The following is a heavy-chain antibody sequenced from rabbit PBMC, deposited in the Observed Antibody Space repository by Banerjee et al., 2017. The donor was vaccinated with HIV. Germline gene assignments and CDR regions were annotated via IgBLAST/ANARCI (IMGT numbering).Heavy chain of an antibody. J-gene: IGHJ4*01. CDR1: GFSFSSSYW. D-gene: IGHD4-1*01. V-gene: IGHV1S45*01. Sequence: QQQLEESGGGLVKPEGSLTLSCTASGFSFSSSYWICWVRQAPGKGLEWIACIYAGSSGSTYYASWAKGRFTISKTSSTTVTLQMTSLTAADTATYFCARDLAGVTGWNFGLWGPGTLVTVS. CDR2: IYAGSSGST. CDR3: ARDLAGVTGWNFGL.